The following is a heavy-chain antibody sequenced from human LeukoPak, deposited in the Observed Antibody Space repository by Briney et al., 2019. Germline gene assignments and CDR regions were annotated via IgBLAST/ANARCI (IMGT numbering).Heavy chain of an antibody. CDR1: GFTFSSYS. D-gene: IGHD6-19*01. J-gene: IGHJ4*02. CDR2: ISSSSSTI. CDR3: ARSNIAVAGDY. Sequence: GGSLRLSCAASGFTFSSYSMNWVRQAPGKGLEWVSYISSSSSTIYYADSVKGRFTISRDNAKNSLYLQMNSLRAEDTAVYYCARSNIAVAGDYWGQGTLVTVSS. V-gene: IGHV3-48*04.